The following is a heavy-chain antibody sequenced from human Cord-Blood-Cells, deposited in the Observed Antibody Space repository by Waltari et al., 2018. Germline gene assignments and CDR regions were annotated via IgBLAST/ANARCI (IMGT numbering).Heavy chain of an antibody. CDR1: GFTFSSYG. CDR2: IWYDGSNK. J-gene: IGHJ3*02. CDR3: ARAYYDFWSGYPDAFDI. D-gene: IGHD3-3*01. Sequence: GGVVQPGRSLRLSCAASGFTFSSYGMHWIRQAPGKGLEWVAVIWYDGSNKYYADSVKGRFTISRDNSKNTLYLQMNSLRAEDTAVYYCARAYYDFWSGYPDAFDIWGQGTMVTVSS. V-gene: IGHV3-33*01.